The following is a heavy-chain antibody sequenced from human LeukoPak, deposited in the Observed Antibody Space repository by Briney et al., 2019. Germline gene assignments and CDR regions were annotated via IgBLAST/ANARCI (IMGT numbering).Heavy chain of an antibody. CDR3: ARLFYDSSGYYPPDAFDI. Sequence: SETLSLTCTVSGGSISSGGYYWSWIRQHPGKGLGWIGYIYYSGSTYYNPSLKSRVTISVDTSKNQFSLKLSSVTAADTAVYYCARLFYDSSGYYPPDAFDIWGQGTMVTVSS. CDR2: IYYSGST. J-gene: IGHJ3*02. CDR1: GGSISSGGYY. D-gene: IGHD3-22*01. V-gene: IGHV4-31*03.